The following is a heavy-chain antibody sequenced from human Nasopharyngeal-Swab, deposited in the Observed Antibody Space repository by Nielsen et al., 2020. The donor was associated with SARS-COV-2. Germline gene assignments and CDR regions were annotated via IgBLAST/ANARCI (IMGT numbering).Heavy chain of an antibody. CDR2: INHSGST. J-gene: IGHJ6*03. V-gene: IGHV4-34*01. D-gene: IGHD3-10*01. Sequence: SETLSLTCAVYGGSFCGYYWSWIRQPPGKGLEWIGEINHSGSTNYNPSLKSRVTISVDTSKNQFSLKLSSVTAADTAVYYCARYGAGGSRITMVRGYMDVWGKGTTVTVSS. CDR3: ARYGAGGSRITMVRGYMDV. CDR1: GGSFCGYY.